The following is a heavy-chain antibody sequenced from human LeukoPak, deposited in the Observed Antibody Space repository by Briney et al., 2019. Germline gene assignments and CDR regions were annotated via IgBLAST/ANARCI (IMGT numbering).Heavy chain of an antibody. CDR1: GGSISSGNW. CDR3: ARGRYGGNFYYYYGMDV. CDR2: IYHSGST. J-gene: IGHJ6*02. D-gene: IGHD4-23*01. V-gene: IGHV4-4*02. Sequence: PSETLSLTCAVSGGSISSGNWWSWVRQPPGKGLEWIGEIYHSGSTNYNPSLKSRVTISVDTSKNQFSLKLSSVTAADTAVYYCARGRYGGNFYYYYGMDVWGQGTTVTVSS.